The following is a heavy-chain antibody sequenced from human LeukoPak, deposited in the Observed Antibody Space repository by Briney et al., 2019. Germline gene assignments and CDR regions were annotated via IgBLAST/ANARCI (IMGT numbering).Heavy chain of an antibody. V-gene: IGHV3-7*01. D-gene: IGHD3-22*01. J-gene: IGHJ4*02. CDR1: GFTFTRYW. Sequence: PWGSLRLSCAASGFTFTRYWMTWVRQAPGKGLEWVANIKHDGSEKYYVDSVKGRFTISRDNAKNSLYLQMNSLRAEDTAVYYCARAWVSGYYYDSSGYGVSDYWGQGTLVTVSS. CDR2: IKHDGSEK. CDR3: ARAWVSGYYYDSSGYGVSDY.